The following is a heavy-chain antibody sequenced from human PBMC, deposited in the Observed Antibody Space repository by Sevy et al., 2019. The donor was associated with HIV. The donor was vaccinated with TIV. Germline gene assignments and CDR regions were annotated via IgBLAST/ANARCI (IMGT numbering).Heavy chain of an antibody. V-gene: IGHV3-7*01. D-gene: IGHD6-13*01. CDR3: AREDHTSTWNWFDP. Sequence: GGSLRLSCAASGFSFSWYWMSWVRQTPEKGLEWVANIKQDGSEKNYVDSVKGRFTISRENDKNSLYLQMNSLRAEDTAAYYCAREDHTSTWNWFDPWGRGTLVTVSS. CDR2: IKQDGSEK. J-gene: IGHJ5*02. CDR1: GFSFSWYW.